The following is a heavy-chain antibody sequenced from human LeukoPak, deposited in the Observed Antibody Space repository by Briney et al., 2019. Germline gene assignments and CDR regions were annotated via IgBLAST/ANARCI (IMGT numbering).Heavy chain of an antibody. J-gene: IGHJ3*02. Sequence: GGSLRLSCAASGFTFSDYYMSWIRQAPGKGLEWVPYISSSGSTIYYADSVKGRFTISRDNAKNSLYLQMNSLRAEDTAVYYCARDRGPGIAAAGNDAFDIWGQGTTVTVSS. CDR1: GFTFSDYY. CDR2: ISSSGSTI. D-gene: IGHD6-13*01. V-gene: IGHV3-11*01. CDR3: ARDRGPGIAAAGNDAFDI.